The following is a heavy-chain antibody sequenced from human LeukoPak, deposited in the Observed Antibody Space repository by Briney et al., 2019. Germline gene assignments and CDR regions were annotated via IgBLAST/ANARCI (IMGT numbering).Heavy chain of an antibody. CDR2: MNPNSGNT. CDR1: GYTFTSYD. J-gene: IGHJ3*02. CDR3: VRGLRGVVVGAATRSNSDAFDI. V-gene: IGHV1-8*01. D-gene: IGHD2-15*01. Sequence: ASVKVSCKASGYTFTSYDINWVRQATGQGPEWMGWMNPNSGNTGYAQKFQGRVTMTRNIPISTAYMELSSLRSEDTAVYYCVRGLRGVVVGAATRSNSDAFDIWGQGTMVTVSS.